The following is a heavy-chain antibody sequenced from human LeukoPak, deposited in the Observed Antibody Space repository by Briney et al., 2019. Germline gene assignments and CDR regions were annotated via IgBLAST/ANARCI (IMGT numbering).Heavy chain of an antibody. J-gene: IGHJ4*02. CDR3: AALVGH. Sequence: PSETLSLTCTVSGGSISSSSHYWGWIRQSPGKGLEWIGSIYYSGGTYYNPSLKSRVTISIDTSKNQFSLRLSSVTAADTAVYYCAALVGHWGQGTLVTVSS. CDR2: IYYSGGT. V-gene: IGHV4-39*01. D-gene: IGHD1-26*01. CDR1: GGSISSSSHY.